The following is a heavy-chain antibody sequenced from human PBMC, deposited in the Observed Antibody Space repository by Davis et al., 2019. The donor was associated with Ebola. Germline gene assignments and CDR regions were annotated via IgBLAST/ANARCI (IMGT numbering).Heavy chain of an antibody. CDR3: AKASWGPAARPLLDS. CDR1: GFTFDDYA. J-gene: IGHJ4*02. Sequence: GESLKISCAASGFTFDDYAMHWVRQAPGKGLEWVSAVSGSGTTTSYADAVKGRFTISRDNSNNTLYLQMNSLRVEDTARYYCAKASWGPAARPLLDSWGQGTLVTVSS. V-gene: IGHV3-23*01. D-gene: IGHD2-2*02. CDR2: VSGSGTTT.